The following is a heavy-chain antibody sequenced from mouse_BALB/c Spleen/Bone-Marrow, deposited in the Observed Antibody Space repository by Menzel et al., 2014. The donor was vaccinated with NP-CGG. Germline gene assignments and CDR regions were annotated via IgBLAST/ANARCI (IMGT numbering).Heavy chain of an antibody. D-gene: IGHD1-1*01. J-gene: IGHJ2*01. Sequence: VQLQQSGAELVRPGASVKLSCKASGYTFTSYWINWVKQRPGQGLEWIGNIYPSDSYTNYNQKFKDRATLTVDKSSSTAYMQLSSQTSEDSAVYYCTRSYGSSYGYYFDYWGQGTTLTVSS. CDR2: IYPSDSYT. V-gene: IGHV1-69*02. CDR1: GYTFTSYW. CDR3: TRSYGSSYGYYFDY.